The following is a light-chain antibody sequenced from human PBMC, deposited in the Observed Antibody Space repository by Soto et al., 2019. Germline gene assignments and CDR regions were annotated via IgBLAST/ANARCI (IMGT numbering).Light chain of an antibody. CDR1: SSDVGAYDY. Sequence: QSALTEPPSASVSPGQSVTISCTGTSSDVGAYDYVSWYQQHPGKAPKLMIYEINKRPSGVPDRFSGSKSGNTASLTVSGLQAEDEADYYCSSFAGSNNFPYVFGTGTKVTVL. CDR3: SSFAGSNNFPYV. CDR2: EIN. V-gene: IGLV2-8*01. J-gene: IGLJ1*01.